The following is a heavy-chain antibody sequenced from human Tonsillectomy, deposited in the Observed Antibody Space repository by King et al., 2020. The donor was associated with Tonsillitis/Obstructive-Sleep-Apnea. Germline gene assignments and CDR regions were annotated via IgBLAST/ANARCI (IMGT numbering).Heavy chain of an antibody. D-gene: IGHD3-3*01. J-gene: IGHJ2*01. CDR3: AARWRSGDLFWYFDL. CDR1: GGSISSSSYY. Sequence: QLQESGPGLVKPSETLSLTCTVSGGSISSSSYYWGWIRQPPGKGLEWIGSIYYSGSTYYNPSLKSRVTISVDTPKNQFSLKLSSVTAADTAVYYCAARWRSGDLFWYFDLWGRGTLVTVSS. CDR2: IYYSGST. V-gene: IGHV4-39*01.